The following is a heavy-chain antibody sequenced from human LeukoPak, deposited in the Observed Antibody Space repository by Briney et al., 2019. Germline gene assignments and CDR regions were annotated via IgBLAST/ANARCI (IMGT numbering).Heavy chain of an antibody. CDR3: ARSDYYDSSGYAFDI. V-gene: IGHV3-20*01. D-gene: IGHD3-22*01. J-gene: IGHJ3*02. CDR2: INWNGGST. Sequence: GGSLRLSCAASGFTFDDYGMSWVRQAPGKGLEWVSGINWNGGSTGYADSVKGRFTISRDNAKNSLYLQMNSLRAEDTALYHCARSDYYDSSGYAFDIWGQGTMVTVSS. CDR1: GFTFDDYG.